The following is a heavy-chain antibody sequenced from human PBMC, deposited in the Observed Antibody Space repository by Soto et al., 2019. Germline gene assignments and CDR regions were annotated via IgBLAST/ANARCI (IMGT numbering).Heavy chain of an antibody. D-gene: IGHD1-26*01. CDR2: ISGSGGNT. Sequence: EAQLLESGGDLVQPGGSLRLSCAASGFTFSSYAMNWVRQAPGKGLEWVSAISGSGGNTFYADSVKGRFTISRDNSKNTLFLQMHSLRAEDTAIYYCAMLNSGSYSYHGMDVWGQGTTVTVSS. J-gene: IGHJ6*02. CDR1: GFTFSSYA. CDR3: AMLNSGSYSYHGMDV. V-gene: IGHV3-23*01.